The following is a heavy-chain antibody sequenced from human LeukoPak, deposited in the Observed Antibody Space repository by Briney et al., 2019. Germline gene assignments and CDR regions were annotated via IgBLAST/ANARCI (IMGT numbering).Heavy chain of an antibody. D-gene: IGHD1-26*01. CDR1: GFTFSSYE. V-gene: IGHV3-74*01. J-gene: IGHJ4*02. Sequence: GGSLRLSCAASGFTFSSYEMNWVRQAPGKGLVWVSRINGDGSGTSYADSVKGRFTISRDNAKNTLYLQMNSLRAEDTAVYYCAQGGSPGAFDYWGQGTLVTVSS. CDR2: INGDGSGT. CDR3: AQGGSPGAFDY.